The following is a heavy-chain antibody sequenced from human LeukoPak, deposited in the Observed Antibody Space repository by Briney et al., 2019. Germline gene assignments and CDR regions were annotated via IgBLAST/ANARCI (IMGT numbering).Heavy chain of an antibody. V-gene: IGHV3-21*01. CDR3: ARDSDRRQLVPFDP. CDR1: GFTFSSYS. CDR2: ISSSSSYI. J-gene: IGHJ5*02. D-gene: IGHD6-13*01. Sequence: PGGSLRLSCAASGFTFSSYSMNWVRQAPGKGLEWVSSISSSSSYIYYADSVKGRFTISRDNAKNSLYLQMNSLRAEDTAVYYCARDSDRRQLVPFDPWGQGTLVTVSS.